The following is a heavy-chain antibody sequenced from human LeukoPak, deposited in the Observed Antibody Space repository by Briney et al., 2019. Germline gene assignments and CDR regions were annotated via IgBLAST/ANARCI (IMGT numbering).Heavy chain of an antibody. CDR1: VFTFSNYD. V-gene: IGHV3-13*04. CDR3: ARGASTHFDN. D-gene: IGHD1-26*01. Sequence: GGSLRLSCAASVFTFSNYDMHWVRQATGKGLEWVSAIGTAGDTYYPGSVRGRFTMSRENAKSSLYRQMNSLTAGDTAVYYCARGASTHFDNWGQGILVTVSS. J-gene: IGHJ4*02. CDR2: IGTAGDT.